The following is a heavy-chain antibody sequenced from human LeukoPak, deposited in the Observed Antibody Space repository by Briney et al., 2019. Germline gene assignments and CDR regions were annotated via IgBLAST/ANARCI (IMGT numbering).Heavy chain of an antibody. CDR2: ITGRGTNS. CDR1: GFTFSGYA. Sequence: GGSLRLSCAASGFTFSGYAMSWVRQAPGKGLEWVLAITGRGTNSYYADSVKGRFTISRDNAKNSLYLQMNSLRAEDTAVYYCARRREKFWSGYYTGYFDYWGQGTLVTVSS. D-gene: IGHD3-3*01. CDR3: ARRREKFWSGYYTGYFDY. J-gene: IGHJ4*02. V-gene: IGHV3-23*01.